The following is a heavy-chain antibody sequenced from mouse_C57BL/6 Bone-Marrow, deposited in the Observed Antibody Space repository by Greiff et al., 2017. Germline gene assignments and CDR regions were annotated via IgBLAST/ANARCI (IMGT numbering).Heavy chain of an antibody. J-gene: IGHJ4*01. Sequence: VKLQQPGAELVKPGASVKLSCKASGYTFTSYWMHWVKQRPGPGLAWIGMIHPNCGSTNSNETFKSKATLTVDKSSSTAYMQLSNLTSEDSAVYYCAREGLCYAMDDWGQGTSVTVSS. CDR3: AREGLCYAMDD. CDR2: IHPNCGST. D-gene: IGHD3-3*01. V-gene: IGHV1-64*01. CDR1: GYTFTSYW.